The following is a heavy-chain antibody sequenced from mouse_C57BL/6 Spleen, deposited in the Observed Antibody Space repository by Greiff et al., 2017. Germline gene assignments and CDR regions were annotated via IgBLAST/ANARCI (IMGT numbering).Heavy chain of an antibody. CDR2: ISDGGSYT. CDR1: GFTFSSYA. CDR3: ARGDYDYDSTVYYAMDY. Sequence: EVKVVESGGGLVKPGGSLKLSCAASGFTFSSYAMSWVRQTPEKRLEWVATISDGGSYTYYPDNVKGRFTISRDNAKNNLYLQMSHLKSEDTAMYYCARGDYDYDSTVYYAMDYWGQGTSVTVSS. V-gene: IGHV5-4*03. D-gene: IGHD2-4*01. J-gene: IGHJ4*01.